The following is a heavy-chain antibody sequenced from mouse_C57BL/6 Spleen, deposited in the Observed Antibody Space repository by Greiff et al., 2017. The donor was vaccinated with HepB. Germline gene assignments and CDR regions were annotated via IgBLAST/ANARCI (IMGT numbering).Heavy chain of an antibody. D-gene: IGHD2-3*01. J-gene: IGHJ3*01. CDR2: IDPSDSET. V-gene: IGHV1-52*01. CDR1: GYTFTSYW. CDR3: ARYNYDGYYVAY. Sequence: QVQLQQPGAELVRPGSSVKLSCKASGYTFTSYWMHWVKQRPIQGLEWIGNIDPSDSETHYNQKFKDKATLTVDKSSSTAYMQLSSLTSEDSAVYYCARYNYDGYYVAYWGQGTLVTVSA.